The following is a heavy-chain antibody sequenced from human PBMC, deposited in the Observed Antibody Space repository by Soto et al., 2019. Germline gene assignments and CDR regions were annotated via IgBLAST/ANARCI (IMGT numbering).Heavy chain of an antibody. J-gene: IGHJ6*02. CDR1: GFTFSSFA. V-gene: IGHV3-30*04. CDR2: MSYDGRNK. Sequence: QEQLVESGGGVVQPGRSLRLSCVASGFTFSSFAMHWVRQAPGKGLEWVAVMSYDGRNKNYADSVKGRVTISRDNSKNTLYLQMNSLRAEDTAVYYCAKVKGIAAGWGMDVWGQGTAATVSS. CDR3: AKVKGIAAGWGMDV. D-gene: IGHD6-13*01.